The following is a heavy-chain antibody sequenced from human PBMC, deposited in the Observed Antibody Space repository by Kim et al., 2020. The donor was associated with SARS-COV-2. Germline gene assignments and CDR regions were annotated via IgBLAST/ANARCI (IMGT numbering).Heavy chain of an antibody. CDR2: INHSGST. Sequence: SETLSLTCAVYGGSFSGYYWSWIRQPPGKGLEWIGEINHSGSTNYNPSLKSRVTISVDTSKNQFSLKLSSVTAADTAVYYWARGLDVDTAMVKPYYFDYWGQGTLVTVSS. CDR3: ARGLDVDTAMVKPYYFDY. V-gene: IGHV4-34*01. J-gene: IGHJ4*02. CDR1: GGSFSGYY. D-gene: IGHD5-18*01.